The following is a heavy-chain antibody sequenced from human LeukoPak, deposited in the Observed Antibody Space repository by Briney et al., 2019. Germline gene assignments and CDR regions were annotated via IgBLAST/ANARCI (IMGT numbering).Heavy chain of an antibody. Sequence: SVKVSCKASGGTFSSYAISWVRQAPGQGLEWMGRIIPILGIANYAQKFQGRVTITADKSTSTAYMELSSLRSEDTAVYYCARAYGSGSYYNDYWGQGTLVTVSS. CDR2: IIPILGIA. CDR1: GGTFSSYA. D-gene: IGHD3-10*01. J-gene: IGHJ4*02. V-gene: IGHV1-69*04. CDR3: ARAYGSGSYYNDY.